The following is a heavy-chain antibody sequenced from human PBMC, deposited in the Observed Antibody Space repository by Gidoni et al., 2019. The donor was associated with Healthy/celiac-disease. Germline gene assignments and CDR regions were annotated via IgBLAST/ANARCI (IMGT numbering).Heavy chain of an antibody. CDR2: ISSSSRSI. J-gene: IGHJ4*02. CDR3: ASHYDNVWGSYEDY. Sequence: EGQLVESGGGLVEPGGSLRLSCAAPGFTLSSYSMNWVRQAPGKGLEWVSYISSSSRSIYYADSVKGLFTISRDNAKTSLYLQMNSLRDEDTAVYYCASHYDNVWGSYEDYWGQGTLVTVSS. D-gene: IGHD3-16*01. V-gene: IGHV3-48*02. CDR1: GFTLSSYS.